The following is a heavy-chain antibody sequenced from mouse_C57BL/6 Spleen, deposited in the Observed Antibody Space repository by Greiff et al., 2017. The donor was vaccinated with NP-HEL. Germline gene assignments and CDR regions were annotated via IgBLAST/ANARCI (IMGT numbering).Heavy chain of an antibody. V-gene: IGHV14-3*01. CDR1: GFNIKNTY. CDR3: ARGYGHYAMDY. D-gene: IGHD1-1*01. J-gene: IGHJ4*01. Sequence: VQLQQSVAELVRPGASVKLSCTASGFNIKNTYMHWVKQRPEPGLEWIGRIDPANGNTKYAPKLQSKSTITADTSSNTDCLQLSSLTSEDTAIYYCARGYGHYAMDYWGQGTSVTVSS. CDR2: IDPANGNT.